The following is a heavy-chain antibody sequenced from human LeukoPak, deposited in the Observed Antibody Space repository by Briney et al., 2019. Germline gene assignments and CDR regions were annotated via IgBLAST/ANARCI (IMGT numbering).Heavy chain of an antibody. V-gene: IGHV1-8*01. Sequence: ASVKVSCMASGYTFTSYDINWVRQATGQGLEWMGWMNPNSGNTGYAQKFQGRVTMTRNTSISTAYMELSSLRSEDTAVYYCATGEFGDNAFDIWGQGTMVTVSS. CDR3: ATGEFGDNAFDI. CDR2: MNPNSGNT. D-gene: IGHD3-10*01. CDR1: GYTFTSYD. J-gene: IGHJ3*02.